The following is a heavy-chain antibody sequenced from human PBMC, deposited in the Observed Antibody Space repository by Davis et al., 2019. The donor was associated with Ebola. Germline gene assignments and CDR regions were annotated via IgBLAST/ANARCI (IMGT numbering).Heavy chain of an antibody. D-gene: IGHD3-22*01. J-gene: IGHJ4*02. Sequence: SVKVSCKASGGTFSSYAISWVRQAPGQGLEWMGGIIPIFGTANYAQKFQGRVTITADESTSTAYMELSSLRSEDTAVYYCQYYDSSGYYSDWGQGTLVTVSS. CDR1: GGTFSSYA. V-gene: IGHV1-69*13. CDR3: QYYDSSGYYSD. CDR2: IIPIFGTA.